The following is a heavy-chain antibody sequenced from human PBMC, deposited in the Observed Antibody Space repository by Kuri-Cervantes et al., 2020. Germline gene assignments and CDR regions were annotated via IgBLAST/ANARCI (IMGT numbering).Heavy chain of an antibody. J-gene: IGHJ3*02. Sequence: GESLKISCAASGFTFSSYGMHWVRQAPGKGLEWVAFIRYDGSNKYYADSVKGRFTISRDNSKNSLYLQMNSLRVEDTAFYFCASARPSLRLGEFNDVLDMWGQGTMVTVS. V-gene: IGHV3-30*02. CDR1: GFTFSSYG. CDR3: ASARPSLRLGEFNDVLDM. D-gene: IGHD3-10*01. CDR2: IRYDGSNK.